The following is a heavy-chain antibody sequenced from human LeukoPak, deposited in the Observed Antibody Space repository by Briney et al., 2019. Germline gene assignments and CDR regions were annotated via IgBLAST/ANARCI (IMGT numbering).Heavy chain of an antibody. CDR3: ARAEGGSGWYDYFDY. V-gene: IGHV4-4*07. J-gene: IGHJ4*02. Sequence: SETLSLTCTVSGGSISSYHWSWIRQPAGKGLEWIGRIYTSGSTNYNPSLKSRVTMSVDTSKNQFSLKMSSVTAADTAVYYCARAEGGSGWYDYFDYWGQGTLVTVSS. CDR1: GGSISSYH. CDR2: IYTSGST. D-gene: IGHD6-19*01.